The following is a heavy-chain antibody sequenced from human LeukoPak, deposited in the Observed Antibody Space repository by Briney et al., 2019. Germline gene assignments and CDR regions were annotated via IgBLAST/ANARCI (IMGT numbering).Heavy chain of an antibody. D-gene: IGHD5-12*01. Sequence: PGGALRLSFAASGFTFSRYIMNWVRQAPGKGVEWVASINSSSSYIYYADSVKGRFTISRDNAKNSLYLQMNSLRAEDTAVYYCASQGEGGGYVREADFDYWGQGTLVTVSS. CDR3: ASQGEGGGYVREADFDY. J-gene: IGHJ4*02. CDR2: INSSSSYI. CDR1: GFTFSRYI. V-gene: IGHV3-21*01.